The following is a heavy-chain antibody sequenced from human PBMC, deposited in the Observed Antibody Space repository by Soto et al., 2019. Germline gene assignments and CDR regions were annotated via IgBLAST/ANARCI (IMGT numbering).Heavy chain of an antibody. CDR2: IYYTGIT. D-gene: IGHD3-3*01. V-gene: IGHV4-59*02. Sequence: MQLEQAGPGLVRPSETLSLTCSVSGGSVTDNYWGWVRQTPGKGLEWIGYIYYTGITYYNPSLKRRVTMSRDTSKNRLSLKLDSMTAADTAVYYCARALDYDFWGGRNWFDPWGQGTQVTVSS. CDR1: GGSVTDNY. CDR3: ARALDYDFWGGRNWFDP. J-gene: IGHJ5*02.